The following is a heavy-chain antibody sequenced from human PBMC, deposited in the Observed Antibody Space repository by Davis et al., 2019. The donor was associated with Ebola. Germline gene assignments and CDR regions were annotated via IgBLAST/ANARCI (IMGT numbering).Heavy chain of an antibody. CDR1: GFTFSSYS. CDR3: AREDYPRGMDV. J-gene: IGHJ6*02. V-gene: IGHV3-21*01. CDR2: ISSSSRYI. Sequence: GGSLRLSCAASGFTFSSYSMNWVRQAPGKGLEWVSSISSSSRYIYYADSVKGRFTISRDNAKNSLYLQMNSLRAEDTAVYYCAREDYPRGMDVWGQGTTVTVSS. D-gene: IGHD4-11*01.